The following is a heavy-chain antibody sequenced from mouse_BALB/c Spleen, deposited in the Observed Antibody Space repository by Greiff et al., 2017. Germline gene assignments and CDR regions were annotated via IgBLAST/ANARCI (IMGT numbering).Heavy chain of an antibody. V-gene: IGHV1S137*01. J-gene: IGHJ2*01. CDR2: ISTYYGDA. CDR1: GYTFTDYA. D-gene: IGHD1-1*01. CDR3: ARGSSFFDY. Sequence: QVQLQQSGAELVRPGVSVKISCKGSGYTFTDYAMHWVKQSHAKSLEWIGVISTYYGDASYNQKFKGKATMTVDKSSSTAYMELARLTSEDSAIYYCARGSSFFDYWGQGTTLTVSS.